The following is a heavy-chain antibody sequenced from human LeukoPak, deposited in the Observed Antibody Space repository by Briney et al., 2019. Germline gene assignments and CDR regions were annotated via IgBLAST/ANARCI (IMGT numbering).Heavy chain of an antibody. J-gene: IGHJ4*02. V-gene: IGHV4-59*01. CDR3: ARGRTDAAVAGNFDY. CDR1: GGSINSYY. CDR2: IYYSGGA. D-gene: IGHD6-19*01. Sequence: SETLSLTCIVSGGSINSYYWSWIRQPPGKGLEWIGYIYYSGGANYNPSLKGRATVSLDTSKNQFFLNLASVAAADSAVYYCARGRTDAAVAGNFDYWGQGTLVTVSS.